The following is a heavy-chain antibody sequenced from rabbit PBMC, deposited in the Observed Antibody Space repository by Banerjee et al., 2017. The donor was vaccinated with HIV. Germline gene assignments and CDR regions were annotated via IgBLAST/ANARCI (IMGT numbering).Heavy chain of an antibody. D-gene: IGHD4-2*01. CDR2: IGAAST. V-gene: IGHV1S40*01. J-gene: IGHJ4*01. CDR3: ARDAGYAGETSGKGFNL. Sequence: QSLEESGGDLVKPGTSLTLTCTASGFSGSSNYYMCWVRQAPGKGLEWIACIGAASTYYATWAKGRFTISKTSSTTVTLQMTSLTAADTATYFCARDAGYAGETSGKGFNLWGPGTLVTVS. CDR1: GFSGSSNYY.